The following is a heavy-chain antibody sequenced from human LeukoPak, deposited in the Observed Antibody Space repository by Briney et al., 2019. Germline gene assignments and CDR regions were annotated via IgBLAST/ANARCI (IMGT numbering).Heavy chain of an antibody. Sequence: SVKVSCKTSGVTFSSYAISWVRQAPGQGLEWMGGIIPMFGTANYAQKLQGRVTMTTDTSTSTAYMELRSLRSDDTAVYYCARDDLRLPWELLSNYFDYWGQGTLVTVSS. CDR2: IIPMFGTA. V-gene: IGHV1-69*05. CDR1: GVTFSSYA. CDR3: ARDDLRLPWELLSNYFDY. D-gene: IGHD1-26*01. J-gene: IGHJ4*02.